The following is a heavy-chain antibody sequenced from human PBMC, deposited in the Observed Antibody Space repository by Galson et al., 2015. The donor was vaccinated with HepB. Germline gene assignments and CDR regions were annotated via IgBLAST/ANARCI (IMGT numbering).Heavy chain of an antibody. Sequence: SVKVSCKASGYTFTGYYMHWVRQAPGQGLEWMGWINPNSGGTNYAQKFQGRVTMTRDTSISTAYMELSRLRSDDTAVYYCASGIGVGYCSGGSCYFSTLLDEDWYFDLWGRGTLVTVSS. D-gene: IGHD2-15*01. J-gene: IGHJ2*01. CDR1: GYTFTGYY. V-gene: IGHV1-2*02. CDR2: INPNSGGT. CDR3: ASGIGVGYCSGGSCYFSTLLDEDWYFDL.